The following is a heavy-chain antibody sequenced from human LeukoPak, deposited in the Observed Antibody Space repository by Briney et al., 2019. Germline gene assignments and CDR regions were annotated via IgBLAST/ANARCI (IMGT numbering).Heavy chain of an antibody. V-gene: IGHV3-48*03. D-gene: IGHD3-10*02. J-gene: IGHJ6*04. CDR1: GFTFSSYE. CDR2: ISSSGSTI. CDR3: AELGITMIGGV. Sequence: PGGSLRLSCAASGFTFSSYEMNWVRQAPGKGLEWVSCISSSGSTIYYADSVKGRFTISRDNAKNSLYLQMNSLRAEDTAVYHCAELGITMIGGVWGKGTTVTISS.